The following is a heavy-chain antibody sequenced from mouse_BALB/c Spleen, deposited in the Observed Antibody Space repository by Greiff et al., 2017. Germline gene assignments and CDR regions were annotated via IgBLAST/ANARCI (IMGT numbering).Heavy chain of an antibody. V-gene: IGHV1-54*03. Sequence: QVQLQQSGAELVRPGTSVKVSCKASGYAFTNYLIEWVKQRPGQGLEWIGVINPGSGGTNYNEKFKGKATLTADKSSSTAYMQLSSLTSDDSAVYFCARRNYGSGGFAYWGQGTLVTVSA. CDR2: INPGSGGT. D-gene: IGHD1-1*01. CDR3: ARRNYGSGGFAY. J-gene: IGHJ3*01. CDR1: GYAFTNYL.